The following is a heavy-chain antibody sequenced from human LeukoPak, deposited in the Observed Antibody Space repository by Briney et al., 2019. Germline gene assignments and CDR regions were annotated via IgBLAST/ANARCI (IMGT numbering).Heavy chain of an antibody. D-gene: IGHD3-10*01. Sequence: ASVKVSCKASGYTFTGYYMHWVRQAPGQGLEWMGRINPNSGGTNYAQKFQGRVTMTRDTSISTAYMELSRLRSDDTAVYYCARQSADYYGSAHYYGMDVWGQGTTVTVSS. V-gene: IGHV1-2*06. CDR2: INPNSGGT. J-gene: IGHJ6*02. CDR1: GYTFTGYY. CDR3: ARQSADYYGSAHYYGMDV.